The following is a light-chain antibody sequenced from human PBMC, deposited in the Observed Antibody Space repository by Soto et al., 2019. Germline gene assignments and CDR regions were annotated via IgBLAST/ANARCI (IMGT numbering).Light chain of an antibody. V-gene: IGKV3-20*01. CDR1: QSVSSSY. CDR3: QQYDSSPRT. Sequence: VVLTQSPGTLSLSPGERATLSCRASQSVSSSYLVWYQQKPGQAPRLLISGASSRAADIPDRFSGSGSGTDFTLTINRLEPEDFAVYYCQQYDSSPRTFGQGTKVDIK. CDR2: GAS. J-gene: IGKJ1*01.